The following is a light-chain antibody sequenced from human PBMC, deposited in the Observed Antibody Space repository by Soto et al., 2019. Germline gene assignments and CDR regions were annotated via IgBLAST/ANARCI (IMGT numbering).Light chain of an antibody. Sequence: QSALTQPASVSGSPGQSITISFTGTSSDVGNYNLVSLYQQHPGKAPKLMIYEVTKRPSGVSNRFSGSKSGNTASLTISGLQAEDEADYYCCSYAGSSTFYVFGTGTKLTVL. V-gene: IGLV2-23*02. CDR1: SSDVGNYNL. CDR2: EVT. J-gene: IGLJ1*01. CDR3: CSYAGSSTFYV.